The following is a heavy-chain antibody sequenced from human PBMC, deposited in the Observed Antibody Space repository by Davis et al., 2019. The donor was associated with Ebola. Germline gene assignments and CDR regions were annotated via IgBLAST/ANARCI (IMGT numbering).Heavy chain of an antibody. CDR2: ISSNGGST. J-gene: IGHJ6*02. CDR1: GFTFSSYA. V-gene: IGHV3-64*04. CDR3: ARVRTEYSYDSRGYYRYYDYYGMDV. Sequence: GESLKISCSASGFTFSSYAMHWVRQAPGKGLEYVSAISSNGGSTYYADSVKGRFTISRDNAKGSLFLQMNSLRGEDTAVYYCARVRTEYSYDSRGYYRYYDYYGMDVWGQGTTVTVSS. D-gene: IGHD3-22*01.